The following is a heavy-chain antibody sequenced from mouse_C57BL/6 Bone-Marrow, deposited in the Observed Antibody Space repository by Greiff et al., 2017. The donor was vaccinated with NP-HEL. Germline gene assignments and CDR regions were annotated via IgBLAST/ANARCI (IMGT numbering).Heavy chain of an antibody. Sequence: VQLQQPGAELVKPGASVKLSCKASGYTFTSYWMHWVKQRPGQGLEWIGMIHPNSGSTNYNEKFKSKATLTVDKSSSTAYIQLSRLTSEGPAVYYFAKRGWFDYWGQGTTLTVSS. CDR1: GYTFTSYW. CDR3: AKRGWFDY. D-gene: IGHD1-1*02. CDR2: IHPNSGST. V-gene: IGHV1-64*01. J-gene: IGHJ2*01.